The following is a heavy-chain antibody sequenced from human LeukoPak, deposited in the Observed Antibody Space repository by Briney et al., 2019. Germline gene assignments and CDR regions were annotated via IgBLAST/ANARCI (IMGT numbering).Heavy chain of an antibody. CDR1: GFTVSSND. D-gene: IGHD1-14*01. J-gene: IGHJ4*02. CDR3: AKGGITSPGLSN. Sequence: PGGSLRLSCAASGFTVSSNDRSWVRQAPGKGLEWVSAISGSGDSTYHADSVKGRFTISRDNSKNTLYVQMNSLRADDTAVYYCAKGGITSPGLSNWGQGTLVTVSS. CDR2: ISGSGDST. V-gene: IGHV3-23*01.